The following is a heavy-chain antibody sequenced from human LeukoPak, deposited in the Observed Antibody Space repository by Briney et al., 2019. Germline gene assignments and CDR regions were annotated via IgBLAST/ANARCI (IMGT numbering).Heavy chain of an antibody. D-gene: IGHD3-10*01. V-gene: IGHV4-31*03. CDR1: GGSISSGGYY. Sequence: PSQTLSLTCTVSGGSISSGGYYWIWIRQHPGKGLEWIGYIYYSGSTYYNPSLKSRVTISVDTSKNQFSLKLSSVTAADTAVYYCARWLVRTNYFDYWGQGTLVTVSS. CDR3: ARWLVRTNYFDY. J-gene: IGHJ4*02. CDR2: IYYSGST.